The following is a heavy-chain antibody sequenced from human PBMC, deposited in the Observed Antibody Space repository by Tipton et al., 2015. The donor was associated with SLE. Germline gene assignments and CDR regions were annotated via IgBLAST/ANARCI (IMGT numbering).Heavy chain of an antibody. V-gene: IGHV4-39*07. Sequence: LRLSCTVSGGSISSSSYYWGWIRQPPGKGLEWIGSIYYSGSTYYNPSLKSRVTISVDTSKNQFSLKLSSVTAADTAVYYCASHFSSESWSGYYKGGHYFDYWGQGTLVTVSP. J-gene: IGHJ4*02. CDR3: ASHFSSESWSGYYKGGHYFDY. CDR1: GGSISSSSYY. D-gene: IGHD3-3*01. CDR2: IYYSGST.